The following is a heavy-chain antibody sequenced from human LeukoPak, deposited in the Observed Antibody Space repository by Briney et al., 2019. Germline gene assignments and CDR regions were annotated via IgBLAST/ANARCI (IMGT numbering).Heavy chain of an antibody. CDR1: GFTFSDYY. Sequence: GGSLRLSCEATGFTFSDYYMHWVRQAPGKGLMWVSRISGDGTSPTYAGSVKGRFTISRDNAKNTLYLQMNNLRAEDTAVYYCTRKLRGVYGMDVWGKGTTVTVSS. V-gene: IGHV3-74*01. CDR2: ISGDGTSP. J-gene: IGHJ6*04. CDR3: TRKLRGVYGMDV. D-gene: IGHD3-10*01.